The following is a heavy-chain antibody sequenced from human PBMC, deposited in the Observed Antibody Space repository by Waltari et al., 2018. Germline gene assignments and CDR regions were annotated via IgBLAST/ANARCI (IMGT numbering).Heavy chain of an antibody. CDR3: ARENIAAAGNYYYYYMDV. Sequence: QLQLQESGPGLVKPSETLSLTCTVSGGSISSSSYYWGWIRQPPGKGLEWIGSIYYSGGTYYNPSLKRRVTISVDTSKNQFSLKLSSVTAADTAVYYCARENIAAAGNYYYYYMDVWGKGTTVTVSS. V-gene: IGHV4-39*07. D-gene: IGHD6-13*01. J-gene: IGHJ6*03. CDR2: IYYSGGT. CDR1: GGSISSSSYY.